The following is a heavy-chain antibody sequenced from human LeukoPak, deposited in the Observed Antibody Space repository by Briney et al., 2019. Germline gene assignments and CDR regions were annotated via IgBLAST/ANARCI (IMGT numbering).Heavy chain of an antibody. CDR3: ATQKWQRPAAFDI. V-gene: IGHV4-39*01. Sequence: SETLSLTCSVSGDTLLSGSHYWGWVRQSPGKGLEWIGSIYDGWSAYYNPSLKSRVSISVDTSKNQFSVKLTSATSADTAVYYCATQKWQRPAAFDIWGQGTRVAVSS. CDR1: GDTLLSGSHY. J-gene: IGHJ3*02. D-gene: IGHD5-24*01. CDR2: IYDGWSA.